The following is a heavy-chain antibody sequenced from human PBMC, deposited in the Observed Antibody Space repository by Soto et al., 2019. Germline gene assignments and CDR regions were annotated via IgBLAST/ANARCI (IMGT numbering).Heavy chain of an antibody. J-gene: IGHJ4*02. CDR3: AKDYYGSGSYQLRIDY. D-gene: IGHD3-10*01. Sequence: GGSLRLSCAASGFTFSSYSMNWVRQAPGKGLEWVSYISSSSTIYYADSVKGRFTISRDNSKNTLYLQMNSLRAEDTAVYYCAKDYYGSGSYQLRIDYWGQGTLVTVSS. V-gene: IGHV3-48*01. CDR2: ISSSSTI. CDR1: GFTFSSYS.